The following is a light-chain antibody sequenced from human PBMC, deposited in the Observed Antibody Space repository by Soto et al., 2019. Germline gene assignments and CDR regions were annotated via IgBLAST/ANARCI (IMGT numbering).Light chain of an antibody. J-gene: IGKJ1*01. CDR1: QSLRSS. CDR3: QKYNSAPQT. V-gene: IGKV3-15*01. CDR2: DAS. Sequence: ETMMTPSPDTLSVSLGERATLSCRASQSLRSSLAWYQQKPGQAPRLLIYDASTRATGIPSRFSGSGFGTDFTLTISGLQPEDVATYYCQKYNSAPQTFGQGTKVDTK.